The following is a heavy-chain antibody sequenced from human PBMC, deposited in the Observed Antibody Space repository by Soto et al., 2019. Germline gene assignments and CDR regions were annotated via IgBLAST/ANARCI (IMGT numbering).Heavy chain of an antibody. V-gene: IGHV4-39*01. D-gene: IGHD5-12*01. CDR2: IYYSGST. CDR1: GGSISSSSYY. CDR3: ARQDIVATIVVVVIKEFDY. Sequence: SGTLSLTCTVSGGSISSSSYYWGWIRQPPGKGLEWIGSIYYSGSTYYNPSLKSRVTISVDTSKNQFSLKLSSVTAADTAVYYCARQDIVATIVVVVIKEFDYWGQGTLVTVSS. J-gene: IGHJ4*02.